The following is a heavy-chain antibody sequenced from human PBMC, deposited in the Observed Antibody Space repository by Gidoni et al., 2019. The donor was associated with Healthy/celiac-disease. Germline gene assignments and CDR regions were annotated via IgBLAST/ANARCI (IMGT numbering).Heavy chain of an antibody. CDR3: ARGASEVPAAITYYYYYMDV. V-gene: IGHV1-18*01. CDR2: ISAYNGNT. D-gene: IGHD2-2*02. CDR1: GSTFTSSG. Sequence: QFQLVQSGAEVTKPGASVKVSCKSSGSTFTSSGISWVRQAPGQGLEWMGWISAYNGNTNYAQKIQGRVTMTTDTSTSTAYMELRSLRSDDTAVYYCARGASEVPAAITYYYYYMDVWGKGTTVTVSS. J-gene: IGHJ6*03.